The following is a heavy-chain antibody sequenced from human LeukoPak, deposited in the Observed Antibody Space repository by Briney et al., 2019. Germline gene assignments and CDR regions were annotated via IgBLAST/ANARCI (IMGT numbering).Heavy chain of an antibody. Sequence: GGSLRLSCAASGFTFSTYAMSWVRQAPGKGLEWVSGITGSADITYYADSVKGRFTISRDNSKNTQYLQINSLRAEDTAVYFCARDDRWLQFNNWGQGTLVTVSS. J-gene: IGHJ4*02. CDR3: ARDDRWLQFNN. V-gene: IGHV3-23*01. D-gene: IGHD5-24*01. CDR2: ITGSADIT. CDR1: GFTFSTYA.